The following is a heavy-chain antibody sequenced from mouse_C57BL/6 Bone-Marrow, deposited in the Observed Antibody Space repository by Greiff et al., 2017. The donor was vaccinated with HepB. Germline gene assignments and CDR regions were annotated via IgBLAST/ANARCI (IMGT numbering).Heavy chain of an antibody. CDR1: GFSLTSYA. J-gene: IGHJ3*01. V-gene: IGHV2-9-1*01. CDR2: IWTGGGT. CDR3: ARMDGYDSWFAY. Sequence: VQGVESGPGLVAPSQSLSITCTVSGFSLTSYAISWVRQPPGKGLEWLGVIWTGGGTNYNSALTSRLSISKDNSKSQVFLKMNSLQTDDTARYYCARMDGYDSWFAYWGQGTLVTVSA. D-gene: IGHD2-2*01.